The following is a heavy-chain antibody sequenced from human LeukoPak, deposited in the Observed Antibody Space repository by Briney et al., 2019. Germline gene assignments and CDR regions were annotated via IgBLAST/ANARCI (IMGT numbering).Heavy chain of an antibody. CDR2: ISSSSSTI. CDR1: GFTFSSYS. V-gene: IGHV3-48*04. J-gene: IGHJ5*02. CDR3: ASIYDYGDFDP. Sequence: PGGSLRLSCAASGFTFSSYSMNWVRQAPGKGLEWVSYISSSSSTIYYADSVKGRFTISRDNAKNSLYPQMNSLRAEDTAVYYCASIYDYGDFDPWGQGTLVTVSS. D-gene: IGHD4-17*01.